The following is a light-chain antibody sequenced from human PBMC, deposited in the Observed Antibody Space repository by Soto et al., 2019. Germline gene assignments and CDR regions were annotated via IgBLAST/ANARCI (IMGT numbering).Light chain of an antibody. V-gene: IGKV1-33*01. CDR1: QDIRFY. CDR2: DAS. Sequence: DIQMTQSPSSLSASLGDRVTITCQASQDIRFYLNWFHQKTGQAPKLLIYDASQLETGVSSRFSGSGSGTDFTFTITGLQPEDIGTYYCQHYNSFPITFGQGTRLDI. CDR3: QHYNSFPIT. J-gene: IGKJ5*01.